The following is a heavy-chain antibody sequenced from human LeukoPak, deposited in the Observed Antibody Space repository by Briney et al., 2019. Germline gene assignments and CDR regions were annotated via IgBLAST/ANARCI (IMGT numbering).Heavy chain of an antibody. J-gene: IGHJ4*02. CDR1: GFIFNNYW. CDR3: AKPARTDYADY. D-gene: IGHD1-14*01. V-gene: IGHV3-7*03. CDR2: IKQDGSEK. Sequence: GGSLRLSCVASGFIFNNYWMTWVRQVPGKGLEWVANIKQDGSEKYYVDSVKGRFAISRDNSKNTLYLQMNSLRAEDTAVYYCAKPARTDYADYWGQGTLVTVSS.